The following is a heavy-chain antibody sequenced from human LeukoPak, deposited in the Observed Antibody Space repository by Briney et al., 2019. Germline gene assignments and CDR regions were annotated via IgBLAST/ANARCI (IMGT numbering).Heavy chain of an antibody. J-gene: IGHJ5*02. V-gene: IGHV4-59*01. Sequence: SETLSLTCTVSGGSISSYYWSWIRQPPGKGLEWIGYIYYSGSTNYNPSLESRVTISVDTSKNQFSLKLSSVTAADTAVYYCARALGGNSGWFDPWGQGILVTVSS. CDR1: GGSISSYY. D-gene: IGHD4-23*01. CDR3: ARALGGNSGWFDP. CDR2: IYYSGST.